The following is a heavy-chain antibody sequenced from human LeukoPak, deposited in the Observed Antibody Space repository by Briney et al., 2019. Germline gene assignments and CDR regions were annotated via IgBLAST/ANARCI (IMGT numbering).Heavy chain of an antibody. D-gene: IGHD1-26*01. CDR3: ARALYSASYYADY. J-gene: IGHJ4*02. V-gene: IGHV1-8*03. CDR2: MSPNSGNT. Sequence: ASVKVSRKAPGDTFSSYVINRVRQATGQGLEWMGWMSPNSGNTGYAQKFQGRVTITRNTSIRTAYMELSSLRSEDTAVYYCARALYSASYYADYWGQGTLVTASS. CDR1: GDTFSSYV.